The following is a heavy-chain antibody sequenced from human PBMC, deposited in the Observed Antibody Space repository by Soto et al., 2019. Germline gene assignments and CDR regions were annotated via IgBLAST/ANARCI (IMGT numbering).Heavy chain of an antibody. CDR3: ARVATQFFWSGYLDY. CDR2: ISYDGSNK. D-gene: IGHD3-3*01. Sequence: GGSLRLSCAASGFTFSSYAMHWVRQAPGKGLEWVAVISYDGSNKYYADSVKGRFTVSRDNSKNTLYLQMNSLRAEDTAVYYCARVATQFFWSGYLDYWGQGTLVTVSS. J-gene: IGHJ4*02. V-gene: IGHV3-30-3*01. CDR1: GFTFSSYA.